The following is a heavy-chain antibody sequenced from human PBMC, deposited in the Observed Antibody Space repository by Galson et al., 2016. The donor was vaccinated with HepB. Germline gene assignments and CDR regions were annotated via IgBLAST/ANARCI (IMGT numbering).Heavy chain of an antibody. J-gene: IGHJ1*01. Sequence: SETLSLACAVYGGSFSGYYWSWIRQPPGKGLEWIGEINHSGSTNYNPSLKSRVIISVDTSKNQFSLKLSSVTGADTGVYYCASLSSSWYRSSPHHWGQGTLVTVSS. D-gene: IGHD6-13*01. CDR2: INHSGST. CDR3: ASLSSSWYRSSPHH. V-gene: IGHV4-34*01. CDR1: GGSFSGYY.